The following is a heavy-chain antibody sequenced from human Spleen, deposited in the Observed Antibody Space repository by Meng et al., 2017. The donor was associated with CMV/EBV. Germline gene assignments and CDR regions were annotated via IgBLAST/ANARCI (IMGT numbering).Heavy chain of an antibody. CDR3: ARGPDIGGF. D-gene: IGHD5-12*01. V-gene: IGHV3-7*01. J-gene: IGHJ4*02. CDR2: IKQDGTTK. CDR1: GFTFSSHW. Sequence: GESLKISCVASGFTFSSHWMIWVRQPPGKGLEWVANIKQDGTTKLYVDSVRGRFTISRDNAKNSVFLQMNSLRVEDTAVYYCARGPDIGGFWGQGTLVTVSS.